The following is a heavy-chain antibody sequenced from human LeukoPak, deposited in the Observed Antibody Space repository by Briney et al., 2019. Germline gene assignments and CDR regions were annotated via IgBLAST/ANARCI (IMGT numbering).Heavy chain of an antibody. CDR2: INHSGST. CDR3: AREEVNGLAEGFDY. CDR1: GGSFSGYY. D-gene: IGHD3/OR15-3a*01. Sequence: SETLSLACAVYGGSFSGYYWSWIRQPPGKGLEWMGEINHSGSTNYNPSIKSRGTISVDTSKNQISLKLSSVAAADTAVYYCAREEVNGLAEGFDYWGQGTLVTVSS. V-gene: IGHV4-34*01. J-gene: IGHJ4*02.